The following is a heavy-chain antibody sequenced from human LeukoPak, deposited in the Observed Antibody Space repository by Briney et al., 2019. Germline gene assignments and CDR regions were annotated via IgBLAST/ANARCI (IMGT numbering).Heavy chain of an antibody. Sequence: SQTLSLTCAISGDSVSSNSAAWNWIRQSPSRGLEWLGRTYYRSKWYNAYAVSVKSRITINPDTSKNQFSLQLNSVTPEDTAVYYCARDSHCSSTSCYFVPYYYYYGMDVWGKGTTVTVSS. J-gene: IGHJ6*04. CDR2: TYYRSKWYN. CDR3: ARDSHCSSTSCYFVPYYYYYGMDV. V-gene: IGHV6-1*01. D-gene: IGHD2-2*01. CDR1: GDSVSSNSAA.